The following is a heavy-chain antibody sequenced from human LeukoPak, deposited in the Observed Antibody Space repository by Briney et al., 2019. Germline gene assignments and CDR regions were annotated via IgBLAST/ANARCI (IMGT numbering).Heavy chain of an antibody. D-gene: IGHD3-22*01. Sequence: GASVKVSCKASEYTFTSCYMHWVRQAPGQGLEWMGIINPSGGSTSYAQKFQGRVTMTRDTSTSTVYMELSSLRSEDTAVYYCARGGRYYYDSSGYYYKFDYWGQGTLVTVSS. CDR1: EYTFTSCY. J-gene: IGHJ4*02. V-gene: IGHV1-46*01. CDR3: ARGGRYYYDSSGYYYKFDY. CDR2: INPSGGST.